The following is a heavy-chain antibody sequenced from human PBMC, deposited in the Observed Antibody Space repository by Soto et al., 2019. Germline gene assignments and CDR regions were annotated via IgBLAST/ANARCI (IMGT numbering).Heavy chain of an antibody. V-gene: IGHV4-39*01. CDR2: IYYSGSA. Sequence: SETLSLTCTVSGGSISSSDYYWGWIRQPPGKGLEWIGNIYYSGSASYNPSLKSRVTISVDTSKNQVSLKLSSVTAADTAVYYCARAAPRYCSGGSCHSGRDYWGQGTLVTVAS. D-gene: IGHD2-15*01. CDR3: ARAAPRYCSGGSCHSGRDY. J-gene: IGHJ4*02. CDR1: GGSISSSDYY.